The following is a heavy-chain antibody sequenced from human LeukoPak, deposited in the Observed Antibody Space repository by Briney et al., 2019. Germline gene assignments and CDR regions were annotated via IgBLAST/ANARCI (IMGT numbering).Heavy chain of an antibody. CDR2: ISSSSSYI. D-gene: IGHD5-24*01. CDR3: ARGERWLLSRVDY. Sequence: PGGSLSLSCTASGFTFSSYSMNWVHQAPGKGLEWVSSISSSSSYIYYADSVKGRFTISRDNAKNSLYLQMNSLRAEDTAVYYRARGERWLLSRVDYWGQGTLVTVSS. V-gene: IGHV3-21*01. CDR1: GFTFSSYS. J-gene: IGHJ4*02.